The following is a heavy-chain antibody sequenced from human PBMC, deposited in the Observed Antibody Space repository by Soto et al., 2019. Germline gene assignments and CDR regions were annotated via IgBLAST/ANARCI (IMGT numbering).Heavy chain of an antibody. CDR2: INDSGDI. Sequence: QVQLQQWGAGLLKPSETLSLTCAVYGGSFSGYQWSWIRQTPGKGLEWIGGINDSGDINYNPSLKSRVTMLVDSPKKQISLRLSSVTAADTAVYYCARGLILWFGEVSRRGGYYYYMDVWGKGTTVIVSS. CDR1: GGSFSGYQ. J-gene: IGHJ6*03. CDR3: ARGLILWFGEVSRRGGYYYYMDV. V-gene: IGHV4-34*01. D-gene: IGHD3-10*01.